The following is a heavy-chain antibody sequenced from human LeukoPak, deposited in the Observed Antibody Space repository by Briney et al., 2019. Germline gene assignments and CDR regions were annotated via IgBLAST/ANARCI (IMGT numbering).Heavy chain of an antibody. CDR2: IYYSGST. Sequence: SETLSLTCAVSGYSLSSGYYWGWIRQPPGKGLEWIGIIYYSGSTYSNPSLTSRLPISLDTSNNQFSLKLGSVTAADTAVYYCARGGYCSGGSCYFFDYWGQGTLVTVSS. V-gene: IGHV4-38-2*01. J-gene: IGHJ4*02. CDR3: ARGGYCSGGSCYFFDY. D-gene: IGHD2-15*01. CDR1: GYSLSSGYY.